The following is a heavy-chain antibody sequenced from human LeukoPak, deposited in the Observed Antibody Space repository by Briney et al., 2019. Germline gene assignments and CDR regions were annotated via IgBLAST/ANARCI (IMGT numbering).Heavy chain of an antibody. Sequence: ASVKVSCKASGYTFTSYYMHWVRQAPRQGLEWMGIINPSGGSTSYAQKFQGRVTMTRDMSTSTVYMKLSSLRSEDTAVYYCASSSRPSLYYYMDVWGKGTTVTVSS. CDR3: ASSSRPSLYYYMDV. D-gene: IGHD6-6*01. J-gene: IGHJ6*03. V-gene: IGHV1-46*01. CDR1: GYTFTSYY. CDR2: INPSGGST.